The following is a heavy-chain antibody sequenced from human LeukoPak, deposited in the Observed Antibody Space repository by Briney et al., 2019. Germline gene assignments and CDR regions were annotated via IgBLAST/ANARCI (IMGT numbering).Heavy chain of an antibody. CDR3: TREEGGTTVDY. CDR1: GYSINSGYF. J-gene: IGHJ4*02. CDR2: ISHSGTT. Sequence: PSETLSLTCTVSGYSINSGYFWGWIRQPPGKWLEWIGSISHSGTTYYNPSLKSRITISQDTSKNQFSLKVSSVTAADAAAYYCTREEGGTTVDYWGQGTLVTVSS. D-gene: IGHD1-1*01. V-gene: IGHV4-38-2*02.